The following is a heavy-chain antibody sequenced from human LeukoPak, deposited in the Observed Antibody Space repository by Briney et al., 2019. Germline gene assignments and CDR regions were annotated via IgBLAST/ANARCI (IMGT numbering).Heavy chain of an antibody. J-gene: IGHJ6*03. V-gene: IGHV3-11*01. CDR3: ARAGERGQTTGYYYYYYMDV. D-gene: IGHD1-14*01. Sequence: GGSLRLSCAASGFTFSDYYVSWIRQAPGKGLEWVSYISSSGSTIYYADSVKGRFTISRDNAKNSLYLQMNSLRAEDTAVYYCARAGERGQTTGYYYYYYMDVWGKGTTVTVSS. CDR1: GFTFSDYY. CDR2: ISSSGSTI.